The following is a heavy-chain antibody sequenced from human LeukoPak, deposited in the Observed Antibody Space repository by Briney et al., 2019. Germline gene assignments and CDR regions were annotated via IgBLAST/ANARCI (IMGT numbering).Heavy chain of an antibody. CDR3: ARVATGWLSFDY. D-gene: IGHD1-14*01. J-gene: IGHJ4*02. CDR2: ISNTGSTI. V-gene: IGHV3-11*01. Sequence: GGSLRLSFAASGFTFSDYYMTWIRQAPGKGLGWVSYISNTGSTIYYADSVKGRFTISRDNTKNSLYLQMNSLRAEDTAVYYCARVATGWLSFDYWGQGTLVTVSS. CDR1: GFTFSDYY.